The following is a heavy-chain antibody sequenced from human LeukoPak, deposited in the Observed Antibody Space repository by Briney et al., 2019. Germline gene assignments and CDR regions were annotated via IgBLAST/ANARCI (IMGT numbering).Heavy chain of an antibody. CDR3: ARADRPTIFGVVAYNWFDP. D-gene: IGHD3-3*01. Sequence: ASVKVSCKASGYTFTGYYMHWVRQAPGQGLEWMGWINPNSGGTNYAQKFQGRVTMTRDTSISTAYMELSRLRSDDTAVYYCARADRPTIFGVVAYNWFDPWGQGTLVTVSS. V-gene: IGHV1-2*02. CDR2: INPNSGGT. CDR1: GYTFTGYY. J-gene: IGHJ5*02.